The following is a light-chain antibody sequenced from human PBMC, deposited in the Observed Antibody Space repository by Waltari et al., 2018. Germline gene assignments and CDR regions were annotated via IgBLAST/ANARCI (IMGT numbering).Light chain of an antibody. CDR1: QSISSY. Sequence: DIQMTQSPSSLPASVGDRVTITCRASQSISSYLNWYQQKPVKAPKLLIYAASSLQSGVPSRFSGSGSGTDFTLTISSLQPEDFATYYCQQSYSTPRTFGQGTKVEIK. CDR2: AAS. CDR3: QQSYSTPRT. V-gene: IGKV1-39*01. J-gene: IGKJ1*01.